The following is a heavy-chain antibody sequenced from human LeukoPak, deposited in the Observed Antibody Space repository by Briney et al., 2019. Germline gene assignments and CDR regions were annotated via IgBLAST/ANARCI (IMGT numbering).Heavy chain of an antibody. J-gene: IGHJ4*02. D-gene: IGHD6-19*01. CDR3: ARRYSSGWYGVDY. CDR1: GYTFTGYY. CDR2: INPNSGGT. Sequence: ASVKVSCKASGYTFTGYYMHWVRQAPGQGLEWMGWINPNSGGTNYAQKFQGRVTMTRDTSISTAYMELSRVRSDDTAVYYCARRYSSGWYGVDYWGQGTLVTVSS. V-gene: IGHV1-2*02.